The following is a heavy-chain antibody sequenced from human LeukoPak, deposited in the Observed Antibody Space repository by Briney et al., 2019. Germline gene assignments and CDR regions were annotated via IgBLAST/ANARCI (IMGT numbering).Heavy chain of an antibody. CDR1: GGSFNAYY. CDR2: INHSGSA. Sequence: SETLSLTCAVSGGSFNAYYWTWIRQPPGKGLEWIGEINHSGSANYNPSLKSRVTISLDTSKNQFSLKLSSVTAADTAVYYCARRWVYDKRAFDAWGQGTMVTVSS. J-gene: IGHJ3*01. D-gene: IGHD3-16*01. CDR3: ARRWVYDKRAFDA. V-gene: IGHV4-34*01.